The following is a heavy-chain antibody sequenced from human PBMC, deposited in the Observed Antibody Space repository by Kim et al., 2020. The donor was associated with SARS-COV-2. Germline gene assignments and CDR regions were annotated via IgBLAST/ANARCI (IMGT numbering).Heavy chain of an antibody. D-gene: IGHD2-15*01. J-gene: IGHJ4*02. V-gene: IGHV3-11*06. Sequence: KGRFTISRDNAKNSLYLQMNSLRAEDTAVYYCARGDVCSGGSCYPGLGDYWGQGTLVTVSS. CDR3: ARGDVCSGGSCYPGLGDY.